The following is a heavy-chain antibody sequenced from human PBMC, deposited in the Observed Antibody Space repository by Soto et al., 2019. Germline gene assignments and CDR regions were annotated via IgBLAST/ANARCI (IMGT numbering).Heavy chain of an antibody. Sequence: QVQLQQWGAGLLKPSETLSLTCAVYGGSLSGYYWSWIRQPPGKGLEWIGEINHSGSTNYNPSLKSRVTISVDTSKNPLSLKLSSVTAADTAVYYCARGWGRIFDYWGQGTLVTVSS. J-gene: IGHJ4*02. CDR3: ARGWGRIFDY. D-gene: IGHD7-27*01. V-gene: IGHV4-34*01. CDR1: GGSLSGYY. CDR2: INHSGST.